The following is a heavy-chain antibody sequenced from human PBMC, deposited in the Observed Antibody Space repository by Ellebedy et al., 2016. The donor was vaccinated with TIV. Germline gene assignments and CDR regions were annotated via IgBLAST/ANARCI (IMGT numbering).Heavy chain of an antibody. D-gene: IGHD6-13*01. J-gene: IGHJ4*02. CDR2: ISGSGTIT. CDR3: ASRLRYSINHWSHFDS. CDR1: GFSFSNSA. Sequence: GESLKISCAASGFSFSNSAMSWVRQAPGRGLEWVSSISGSGTITHYADSVRGRFTISRDTSRNTVSLQMSSLRAEDTAVYYCASRLRYSINHWSHFDSWGQGTLVTVSS. V-gene: IGHV3-23*01.